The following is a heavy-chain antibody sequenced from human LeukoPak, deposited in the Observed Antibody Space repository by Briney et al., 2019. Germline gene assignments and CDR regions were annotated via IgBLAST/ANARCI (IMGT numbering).Heavy chain of an antibody. D-gene: IGHD2-15*01. CDR3: AREGYCSGGSCYSGAHFQH. CDR2: IIPIFGTA. J-gene: IGHJ1*01. CDR1: GGTFSSYA. V-gene: IGHV1-69*05. Sequence: SVKVSCKASGGTFSSYAISWVRQAPGQGLEGMGGIIPIFGTANYAQKFQGRLTMTRDMSTSTVYMELSSLRSEDTAVYYCAREGYCSGGSCYSGAHFQHWGQGTLVTVSS.